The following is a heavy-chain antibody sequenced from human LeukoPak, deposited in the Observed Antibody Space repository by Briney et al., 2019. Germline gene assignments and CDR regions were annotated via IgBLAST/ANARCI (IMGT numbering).Heavy chain of an antibody. CDR2: IWYDGSNK. Sequence: GGSLRLSCAASGFTFNNYGMHWVRQAPGKGLEWEAVIWYDGSNKYYADSVKGRFTISRDNSKNMLYLQMNSLRAEDTAVYYCARGIVGIGFYWYFDLWGRGTLVTVSS. V-gene: IGHV3-33*01. D-gene: IGHD2-21*01. J-gene: IGHJ2*01. CDR3: ARGIVGIGFYWYFDL. CDR1: GFTFNNYG.